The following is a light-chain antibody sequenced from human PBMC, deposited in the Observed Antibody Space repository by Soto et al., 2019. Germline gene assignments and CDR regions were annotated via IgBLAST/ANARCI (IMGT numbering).Light chain of an antibody. Sequence: EIVLTQSPGTLSLSPGERATLSCRASQSVSSIYLAWYQQKPGQAPRLLIYGASSRATGIPDRFSGSGSGTDFTLTISRLEPEDFAVYYCQQYGSSPITFGQVTKVDIK. V-gene: IGKV3-20*01. J-gene: IGKJ1*01. CDR3: QQYGSSPIT. CDR1: QSVSSIY. CDR2: GAS.